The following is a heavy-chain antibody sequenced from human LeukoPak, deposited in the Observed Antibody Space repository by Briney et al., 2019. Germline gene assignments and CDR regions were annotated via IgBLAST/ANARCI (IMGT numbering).Heavy chain of an antibody. V-gene: IGHV3-23*05. CDR3: ARGGDYGSGSFRWRHFDY. Sequence: PGGSLRLSCEASGFTFSACAMTWVRQAPGKGLEWVSSIGSDNKPHYSESVKGRFAISRDNSKNMLFLQLNSLRAEDTALYYCARGGDYGSGSFRWRHFDYWGQGTLVTVSS. J-gene: IGHJ4*02. CDR1: GFTFSACA. D-gene: IGHD3-10*01. CDR2: IGSDNKP.